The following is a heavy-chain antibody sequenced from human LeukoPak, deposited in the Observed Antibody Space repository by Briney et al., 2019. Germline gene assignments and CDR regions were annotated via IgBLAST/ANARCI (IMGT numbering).Heavy chain of an antibody. J-gene: IGHJ4*02. D-gene: IGHD5-24*01. V-gene: IGHV4-39*01. CDR1: GGSISSSGYF. Sequence: SETLSHTCTVSGGSISSSGYFWGWIRQPPGKGLEWIGSIYYSGSTYYNSSLKSRVTISIDTSKNQFSLKLSSVTAADTAVYFCASLGGGYNGDYWGQGTLVTVSS. CDR2: IYYSGST. CDR3: ASLGGGYNGDY.